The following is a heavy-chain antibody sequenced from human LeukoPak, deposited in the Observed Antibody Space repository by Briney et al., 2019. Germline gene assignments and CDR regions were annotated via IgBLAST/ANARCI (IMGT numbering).Heavy chain of an antibody. CDR3: ARRVGATTFDY. Sequence: GGSLRLSCAASGFTFDDYAMHWVRQAPGKGLEWVSGISWNSGSIGYADSVKGRFTISRDNAKNSLYPQMNSLRAEDTALYYCARRVGATTFDYWGQGTLVTVSS. CDR1: GFTFDDYA. D-gene: IGHD1-26*01. CDR2: ISWNSGSI. V-gene: IGHV3-9*01. J-gene: IGHJ4*02.